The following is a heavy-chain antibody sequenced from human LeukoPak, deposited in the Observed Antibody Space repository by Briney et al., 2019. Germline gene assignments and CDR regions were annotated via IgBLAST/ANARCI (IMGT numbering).Heavy chain of an antibody. CDR3: ARGDRRPNKLGYWYFDL. J-gene: IGHJ2*01. D-gene: IGHD7-27*01. CDR2: IYHSGST. CDR1: GGSISSGGYY. V-gene: IGHV4-30-2*01. Sequence: SETLSLTCTVSGGSISSGGYYWSWIRQPPGKGLEWIGYIYHSGSTYYNPSLKSRVTISVDRSKNQFSLKLSSVTAADTAVYYCARGDRRPNKLGYWYFDLWGRGTLVTVSS.